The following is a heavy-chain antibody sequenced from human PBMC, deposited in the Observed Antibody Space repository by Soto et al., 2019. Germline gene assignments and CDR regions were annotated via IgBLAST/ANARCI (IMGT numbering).Heavy chain of an antibody. CDR3: AHPGVDTAMATYFDY. D-gene: IGHD5-18*01. J-gene: IGHJ4*02. V-gene: IGHV3-30*03. CDR1: GFTFSSYG. CDR2: ISYDGSNK. Sequence: PVGSLRLSCAASGFTFSSYGMHWVRQAPGKGLEWVAVISYDGSNKYYADSVKGRFTISRDNSRNTLYLQMNSLRAEDTAVYYCAHPGVDTAMATYFDYWGQGTLVTVSS.